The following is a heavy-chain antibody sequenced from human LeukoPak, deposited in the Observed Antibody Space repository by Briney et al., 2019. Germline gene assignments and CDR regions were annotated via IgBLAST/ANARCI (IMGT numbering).Heavy chain of an antibody. J-gene: IGHJ6*02. CDR3: AIPNRVVREMATIGNYYYGMDV. Sequence: ASVKVSCKASGYTFRSHAMNWVRQAPGQGLEWMGWINTNTGNPTYAQGFKGRFVFSLDTSVSTAYLQISSLKAEDTAVYYCAIPNRVVREMATIGNYYYGMDVWGQGTTVTVSS. CDR1: GYTFRSHA. V-gene: IGHV7-4-1*02. CDR2: INTNTGNP. D-gene: IGHD5-24*01.